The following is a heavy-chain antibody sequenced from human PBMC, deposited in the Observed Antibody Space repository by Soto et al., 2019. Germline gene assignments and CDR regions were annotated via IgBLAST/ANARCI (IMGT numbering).Heavy chain of an antibody. Sequence: ASVKVSCKASGYTFTDHYINWVRQAPGHAPEYMGWIHPNSGETKYVERFQGRVTMTRDTSISTAYLEVRSLRSDDTAVDYCARDQGVVYGGQPDYWGQGTLVTVSS. CDR3: ARDQGVVYGGQPDY. J-gene: IGHJ4*02. CDR2: IHPNSGET. V-gene: IGHV1-2*02. CDR1: GYTFTDHY. D-gene: IGHD4-17*01.